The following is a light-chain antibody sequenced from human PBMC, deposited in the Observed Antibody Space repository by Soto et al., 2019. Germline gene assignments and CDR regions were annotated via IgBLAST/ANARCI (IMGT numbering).Light chain of an antibody. J-gene: IGKJ3*01. CDR2: GAS. V-gene: IGKV3-20*01. Sequence: EIVLTQSPGTLSLSPGERATLSCRASQSVSSSYLAWYQHKPGQAPRLLIYGASSRATGIPVRFSGSGSGTDFTLTISRLEPEAFAVYYCQQYGSSPLFTFGPGTKVDIK. CDR1: QSVSSSY. CDR3: QQYGSSPLFT.